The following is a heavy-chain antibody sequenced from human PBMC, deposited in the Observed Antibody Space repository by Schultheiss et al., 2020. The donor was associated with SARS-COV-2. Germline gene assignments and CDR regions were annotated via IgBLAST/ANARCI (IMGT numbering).Heavy chain of an antibody. J-gene: IGHJ3*02. CDR3: ARDYQYCCSTSCPGDAFDI. CDR1: GGSISSGGYY. Sequence: SETLSLTCTVSGGSISSGGYYWSWIRQHPGKGLEWIGYIYYSGSTYYNPSLKSRVTISVDTSKNQFSLKLSSVTAAATAVYYCARDYQYCCSTSCPGDAFDIWGQGTMVTVSS. CDR2: IYYSGST. D-gene: IGHD2-2*01. V-gene: IGHV4-31*03.